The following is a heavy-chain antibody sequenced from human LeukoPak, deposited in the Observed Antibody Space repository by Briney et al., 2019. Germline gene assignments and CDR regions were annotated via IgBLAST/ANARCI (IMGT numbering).Heavy chain of an antibody. CDR1: GFNIHTAY. J-gene: IGHJ4*02. CDR2: IYSGGTT. Sequence: PGGSLRLSCVVSGFNIHTAYMTWVRQAPGKGLEWVSLIYSGGTTYYADSVRGRFTISRDLSTNTIYLQMDTLRADDTAVYYCARDAGYDSGWTRFDFWGQGTLVTVSS. V-gene: IGHV3-53*01. D-gene: IGHD5-12*01. CDR3: ARDAGYDSGWTRFDF.